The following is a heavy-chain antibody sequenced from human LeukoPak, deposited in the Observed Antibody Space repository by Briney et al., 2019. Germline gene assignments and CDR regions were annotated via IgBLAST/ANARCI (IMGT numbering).Heavy chain of an antibody. J-gene: IGHJ4*02. CDR1: GFTFSSYE. CDR3: ARGTLAAAYYYFDY. Sequence: GGSLRLSCAASGFTFSSYEMNWVREAPGRGLEWVSYISSSGSTIYYADSVKGRFTISRDNAKYSLYLQMNSLRAEDTAVYYCARGTLAAAYYYFDYWGQGTLVTVSS. CDR2: ISSSGSTI. V-gene: IGHV3-48*03. D-gene: IGHD6-13*01.